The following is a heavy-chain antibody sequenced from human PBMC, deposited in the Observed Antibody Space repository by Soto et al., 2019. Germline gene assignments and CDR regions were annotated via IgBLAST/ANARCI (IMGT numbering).Heavy chain of an antibody. D-gene: IGHD3-22*01. CDR1: GLTVRTNY. J-gene: IGHJ4*02. CDR3: ARVLFYYDSSGYSQSIDY. Sequence: HPGGSLRLSCAVSGLTVRTNYMSWVRQAPGKGLEWVSVIYSGGSTYYADSVKGRFTISRDNSKNTLYLQMNSLRAEDTAVYYCARVLFYYDSSGYSQSIDYWGQGTQVTVSS. V-gene: IGHV3-53*01. CDR2: IYSGGST.